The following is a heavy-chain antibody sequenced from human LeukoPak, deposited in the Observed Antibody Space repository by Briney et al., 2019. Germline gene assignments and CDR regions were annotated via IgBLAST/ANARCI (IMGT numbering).Heavy chain of an antibody. V-gene: IGHV4-39*01. J-gene: IGHJ4*02. CDR2: IYYSGST. CDR1: GGSISSGGYY. D-gene: IGHD4-17*01. CDR3: ARHKMTTVNFDY. Sequence: PSETLSLTCTVSGGSISSGGYYWSWIRQHPGKGLEWIGYIYYSGSTYYNPSLKSRVTISVDTSKNQFSLKLSSVTAADTAVYYCARHKMTTVNFDYWGQGTLVTVSS.